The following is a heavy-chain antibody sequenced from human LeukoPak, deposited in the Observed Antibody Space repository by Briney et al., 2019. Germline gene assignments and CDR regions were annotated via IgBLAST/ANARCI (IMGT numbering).Heavy chain of an antibody. Sequence: PGGSLRLSCAASGFTFSSYSMNWVRQAPGKGLEWVSSISSSSSYIYYADSVKGRFTISRDNAKNSLYLQMNSLRAEDTAVYYCAIDDPWAGAPVAETWGQGTLVTVSS. CDR2: ISSSSSYI. CDR1: GFTFSSYS. CDR3: AIDDPWAGAPVAET. V-gene: IGHV3-21*01. J-gene: IGHJ5*02. D-gene: IGHD2-2*01.